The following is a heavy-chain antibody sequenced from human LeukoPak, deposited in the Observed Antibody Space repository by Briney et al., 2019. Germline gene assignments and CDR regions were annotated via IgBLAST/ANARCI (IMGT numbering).Heavy chain of an antibody. J-gene: IGHJ2*01. D-gene: IGHD6-6*01. CDR3: ATRGLVSNWYFDF. Sequence: GGSLRLSCAASGFTFYNCEMHWVRQAPGKGLEWVSGIAANGGGTHYADSVKGRFTISRDNSDNTVFLQMNYLRAEDTAIYYCATRGLVSNWYFDFWGRGTLVTVSS. CDR2: IAANGGGT. CDR1: GFTFYNCE. V-gene: IGHV3-23*01.